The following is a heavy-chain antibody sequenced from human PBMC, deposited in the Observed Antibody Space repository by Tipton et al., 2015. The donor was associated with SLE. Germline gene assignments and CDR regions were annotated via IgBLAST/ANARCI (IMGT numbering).Heavy chain of an antibody. D-gene: IGHD3-3*01. J-gene: IGHJ4*02. V-gene: IGHV3-48*03. CDR3: ARSPVDYWNGYSA. CDR2: ISRSGGDI. Sequence: QLVQSGGGLTQPGGSLRLSCAASGFSFSSSQMNWVRQTPGKGLEWLSHISRSGGDIFYSDSVRGRFTISRDNAKNSLYLQMNSLRAEDTAVYYCARSPVDYWNGYSAWGQGTLVAVSS. CDR1: GFSFSSSQ.